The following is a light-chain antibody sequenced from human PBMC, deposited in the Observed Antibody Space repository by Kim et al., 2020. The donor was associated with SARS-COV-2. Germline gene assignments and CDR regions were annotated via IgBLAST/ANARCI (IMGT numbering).Light chain of an antibody. V-gene: IGLV3-21*04. CDR1: R. Sequence: RVKWFQQMPGQARLLVINYDRGRPTGIPERYFGSKSGSTATLTVRRVEADDEADYFRQVWGVSGDLPLVFGTGTKVTVL. CDR3: QVWGVSGDLPLV. J-gene: IGLJ1*01. CDR2: YDR.